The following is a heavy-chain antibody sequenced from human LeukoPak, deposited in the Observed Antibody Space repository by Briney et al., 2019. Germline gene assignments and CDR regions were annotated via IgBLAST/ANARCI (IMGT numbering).Heavy chain of an antibody. V-gene: IGHV3-21*01. D-gene: IGHD3-3*01. CDR1: GFTFSSYS. CDR3: ARGYDFWSGYLDGENWFDP. Sequence: GGSLRLSCAASGFTFSSYSMNWVRQAPGKGLEWVSSISSSSSYIYYADSVKGRFTISRDNAKNSLYLQMNSLRAEDKAVYYCARGYDFWSGYLDGENWFDPWGQGTLVTVSS. CDR2: ISSSSSYI. J-gene: IGHJ5*02.